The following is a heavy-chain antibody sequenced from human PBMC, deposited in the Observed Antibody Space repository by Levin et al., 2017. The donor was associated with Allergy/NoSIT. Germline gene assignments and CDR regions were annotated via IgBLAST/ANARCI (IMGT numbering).Heavy chain of an antibody. D-gene: IGHD6-13*01. CDR1: GASISSYY. Sequence: SETLSLTCTVSGASISSYYWSWMRQPPGKGLEWIGYIYYSGNTNYNSSHKSRVTISVDTSKSQFSLRMTSVTAADTAVYYCARAAKTAGFTAFDIWGPGTVVTVSS. CDR3: ARAAKTAGFTAFDI. V-gene: IGHV4-59*01. CDR2: IYYSGNT. J-gene: IGHJ3*02.